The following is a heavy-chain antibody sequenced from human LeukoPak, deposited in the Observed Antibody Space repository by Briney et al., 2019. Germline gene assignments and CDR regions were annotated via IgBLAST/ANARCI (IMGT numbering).Heavy chain of an antibody. Sequence: SETLSLTCTVSGGSVSSDSYSWSWIRQPPGKGLEWIGYFYYTGSTNYNPSFKSRVTLSVDTSKNQFSLKLISVTAADPAVYYCARAQPPPGGSPYNYWGQGTLVTVSS. CDR1: GGSVSSDSYS. J-gene: IGHJ4*02. CDR2: FYYTGST. CDR3: ARAQPPPGGSPYNY. D-gene: IGHD2-15*01. V-gene: IGHV4-61*01.